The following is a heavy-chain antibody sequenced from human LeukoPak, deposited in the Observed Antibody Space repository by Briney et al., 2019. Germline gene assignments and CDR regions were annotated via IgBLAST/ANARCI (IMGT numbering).Heavy chain of an antibody. CDR3: AKSTSSWERVDY. D-gene: IGHD6-13*01. V-gene: IGHV3-23*01. Sequence: GGSLRLTCAASGFTFSSYAMSWVRQAPGKGLEWVSSISGNSGRTYYADSVKGRFSISRDNSNNTLYLQMNSLRAEDAAVYYCAKSTSSWERVDYWGQGTLVTVSS. CDR2: ISGNSGRT. J-gene: IGHJ4*02. CDR1: GFTFSSYA.